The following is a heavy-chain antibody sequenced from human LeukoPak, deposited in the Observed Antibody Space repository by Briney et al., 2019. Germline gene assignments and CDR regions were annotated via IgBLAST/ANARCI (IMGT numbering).Heavy chain of an antibody. D-gene: IGHD3-3*01. V-gene: IGHV3-74*01. J-gene: IGHJ6*03. CDR3: ATGGGWEPSSGVVTHIDV. CDR1: GFMFSGYW. Sequence: PGGSPRLSCAASGFMFSGYWMHWVRHGPEKGLELGSRIDNDGNGIIYADSVKGRFTTSRDNAKNTLYLQMSSLRVEDTAVYYCATGGGWEPSSGVVTHIDVWGKGTTVTVSS. CDR2: IDNDGNGI.